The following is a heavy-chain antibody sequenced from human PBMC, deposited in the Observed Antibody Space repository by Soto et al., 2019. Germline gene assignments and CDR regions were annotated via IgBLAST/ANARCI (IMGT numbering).Heavy chain of an antibody. Sequence: QLQLQESGSGLLKPSQTLALTCGVSDGSISSGAYSWSWIRQPPGKGLEWIGHIYHTGTTYDNPSLRSRVTISMDKSKNQISLKLRSLTAADTAVYYCAGGVGASYDGFEVWGQGTTVTVSS. CDR1: DGSISSGAYS. V-gene: IGHV4-30-2*01. CDR2: IYHTGTT. CDR3: AGGVGASYDGFEV. J-gene: IGHJ6*02. D-gene: IGHD1-26*01.